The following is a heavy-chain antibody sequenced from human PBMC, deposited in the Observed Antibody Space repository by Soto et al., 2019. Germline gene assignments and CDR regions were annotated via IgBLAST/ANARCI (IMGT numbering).Heavy chain of an antibody. D-gene: IGHD6-13*01. CDR2: IYYSGST. CDR3: AXRYSSSFDY. J-gene: IGHJ4*02. V-gene: IGHV4-59*08. CDR1: GGSISSYY. Sequence: QVQLQESGPGLVKPSETLSLTCTVSGGSISSYYWSWIRQPPGKGLEWIGYIYYSGSTNYNPSLKXRXXXXVXTXKXXXXXXXXXXXAXDTAVYXCAXRYSSSFDYWGQGTLVTVSS.